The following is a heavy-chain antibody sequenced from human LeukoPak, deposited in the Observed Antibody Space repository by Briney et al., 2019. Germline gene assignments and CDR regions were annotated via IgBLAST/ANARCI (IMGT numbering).Heavy chain of an antibody. D-gene: IGHD3-22*01. Sequence: GVPLRLPCVVSVFTFNNFAITWAPQTTGKGVQWGSSVSGNSATAHHADSVNGRFSIPRDNSKNTISLKMNSQRVEDTALYYCAKDFYDTAGYYPIHPPFFDSWGQGTLVTVSS. J-gene: IGHJ4*02. CDR2: VSGNSATA. CDR3: AKDFYDTAGYYPIHPPFFDS. CDR1: VFTFNNFA. V-gene: IGHV3-23*01.